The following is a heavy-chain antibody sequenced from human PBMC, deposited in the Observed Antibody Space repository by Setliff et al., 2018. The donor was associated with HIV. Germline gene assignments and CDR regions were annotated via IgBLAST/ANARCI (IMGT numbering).Heavy chain of an antibody. CDR1: GGTFSSYA. Sequence: GASVKVSCKAAGGTFSSYAISWVRQAPGQGLEWMGGISPILGTANYAQKFQGRATITADESTSTAYMELNSLRSEDTAVYYCARPPSGWLQLEDAFDIWGQGTMVTVSS. V-gene: IGHV1-69*13. CDR2: ISPILGTA. J-gene: IGHJ3*02. CDR3: ARPPSGWLQLEDAFDI. D-gene: IGHD5-12*01.